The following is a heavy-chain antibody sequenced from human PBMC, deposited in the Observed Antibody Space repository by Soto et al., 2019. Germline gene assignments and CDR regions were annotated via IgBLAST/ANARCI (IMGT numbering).Heavy chain of an antibody. CDR3: ARVPYDTTGYXAF. CDR2: IDPSGGST. CDR1: GFTFTTYY. D-gene: IGHD3-22*01. V-gene: IGHV1-46*01. J-gene: IGHJ4*02. Sequence: QVRLVQSGAEVKKPGASVSISCKTSGFTFTTYYIHWVRQAPGQGLEWMGMIDPSGGSTTYAQKFKGRIPMTSDMSTSTVYMELSSLRSXDXXXYYCARVPYDTTGYXAFWGQGTLVXVSX.